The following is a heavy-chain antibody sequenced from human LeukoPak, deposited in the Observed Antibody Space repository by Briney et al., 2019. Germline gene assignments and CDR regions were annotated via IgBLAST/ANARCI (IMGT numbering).Heavy chain of an antibody. Sequence: GGSLRLSCAASGSTFSTFAMHWVRQAPGKGLEWVAVISSDGNSKYYGDSVKGRLTIFRDNSKNTLSLQMDSLRVEDTAVYYCAKVPYYYNTGDYYYWGQGTLVTVSS. D-gene: IGHD3-22*01. V-gene: IGHV3-30*18. J-gene: IGHJ4*02. CDR1: GSTFSTFA. CDR3: AKVPYYYNTGDYYY. CDR2: ISSDGNSK.